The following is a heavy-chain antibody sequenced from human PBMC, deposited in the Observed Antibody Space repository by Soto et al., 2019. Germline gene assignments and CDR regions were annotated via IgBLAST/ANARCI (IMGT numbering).Heavy chain of an antibody. D-gene: IGHD6-19*01. CDR1: GGSISSSSYY. J-gene: IGHJ4*02. CDR2: IYYSGST. CDR3: ARLSSGWCDY. V-gene: IGHV4-39*01. Sequence: PSETLSLTCTVSGGSISSSSYYWGWIRQPPGKGLEWIGSIYYSGSTYYNPSLKSRVTISVDTSKNQLSLKLSSVTAADTAVYYCARLSSGWCDYWGQGTLVTVSS.